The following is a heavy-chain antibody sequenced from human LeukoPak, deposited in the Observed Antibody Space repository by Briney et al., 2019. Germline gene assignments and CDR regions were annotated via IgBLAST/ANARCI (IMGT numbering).Heavy chain of an antibody. CDR3: ARHDSSSSYYYYGMDV. D-gene: IGHD6-6*01. Sequence: GESLKISCKGSGYSFTSYWIGWVRQMPGKGLEWMGIIYPGDSDTRYSPSFQGQVTISADKSISTAYLQWSSLKASDTAMYYCARHDSSSSYYYYGMDVWGQGATVTVSS. V-gene: IGHV5-51*01. CDR1: GYSFTSYW. J-gene: IGHJ6*02. CDR2: IYPGDSDT.